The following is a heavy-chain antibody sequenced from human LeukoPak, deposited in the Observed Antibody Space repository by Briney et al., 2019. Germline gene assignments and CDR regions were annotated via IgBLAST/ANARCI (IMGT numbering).Heavy chain of an antibody. Sequence: GGSLRLSCAASGFTFSSYSMNWVRQAPGKGLEWVSYISSSSSTIYYADSVKGRFTISRDNAKNSLYLQMNSLRAEDTAVYYCARELTLPSLDVWGKGTTVTVSS. J-gene: IGHJ6*04. CDR1: GFTFSSYS. V-gene: IGHV3-48*01. CDR2: ISSSSSTI. CDR3: ARELTLPSLDV. D-gene: IGHD1-14*01.